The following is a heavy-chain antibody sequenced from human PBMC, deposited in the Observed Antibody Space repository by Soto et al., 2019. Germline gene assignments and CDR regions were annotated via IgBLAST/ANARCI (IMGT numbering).Heavy chain of an antibody. D-gene: IGHD4-17*01. CDR2: LSGSGGST. CDR1: GFTFSSYA. CDR3: AKDPAAATVTTTDY. Sequence: EVQLLESGGGLVQPGGSLRLSCAASGFTFSSYAMSWVRQAPGKGLEWVSALSGSGGSTYYADSVKGRFTISRDNSKNTLYLQMNSLRAEDTAVYYCAKDPAAATVTTTDYWGQGTLVTVSS. J-gene: IGHJ4*02. V-gene: IGHV3-23*01.